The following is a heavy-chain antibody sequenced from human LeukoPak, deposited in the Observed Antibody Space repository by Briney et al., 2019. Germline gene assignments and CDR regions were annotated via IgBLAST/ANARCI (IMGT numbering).Heavy chain of an antibody. D-gene: IGHD1-26*01. CDR2: MYYSGNT. V-gene: IGHV4-59*08. J-gene: IGHJ3*02. CDR3: ARHTLVGARNAFDI. Sequence: SETLSLTCNVSGGSINSYYWSWIRQPPGKGLEWIGYMYYSGNTNYNPSLKSRVTTSVDSSKNQFSLKLTSVTAADTAVYYCARHTLVGARNAFDIWGQGAMVTVSS. CDR1: GGSINSYY.